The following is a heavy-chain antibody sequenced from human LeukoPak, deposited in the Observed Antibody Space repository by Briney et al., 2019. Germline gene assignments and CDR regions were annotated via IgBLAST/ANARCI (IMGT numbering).Heavy chain of an antibody. J-gene: IGHJ4*02. CDR1: GFTVSNNY. CDR3: ARDYDSSGYDSRLDY. V-gene: IGHV3-7*01. D-gene: IGHD3-22*01. CDR2: IKQDGSEK. Sequence: LAGGSLRLSCAASGFTVSNNYMSWVRQAPGKGLEWVANIKQDGSEKNHVDSVKGRFTISRDNAKNSLFLQMNSLRAEDTAVYYCARDYDSSGYDSRLDYWGQGTLVIVSS.